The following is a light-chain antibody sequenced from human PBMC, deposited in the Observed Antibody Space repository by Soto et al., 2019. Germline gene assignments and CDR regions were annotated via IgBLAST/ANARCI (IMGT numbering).Light chain of an antibody. J-gene: IGKJ1*01. CDR1: QSVSSSY. V-gene: IGKV3-20*01. CDR3: QQYGSSTGT. Sequence: EIVLTHSPGTLSLSPWERATLSCRASQSVSSSYLACYQQKPGQAPRLLIYGASSRATGIPDRFSGSGSGTDFTLTISRLEPEDFAVYYCQQYGSSTGTFGPGTKV. CDR2: GAS.